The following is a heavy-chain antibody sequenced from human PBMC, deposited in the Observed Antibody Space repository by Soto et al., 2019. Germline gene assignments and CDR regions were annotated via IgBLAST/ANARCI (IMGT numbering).Heavy chain of an antibody. CDR3: AREAGPAAKTHPIDY. D-gene: IGHD2-2*01. CDR1: GYSFTSYL. CDR2: IYPGDSDT. J-gene: IGHJ4*02. V-gene: IGHV5-51*01. Sequence: GESLKISCKGSGYSFTSYLIGWVRQMPGKGLEWMGIIYPGDSDTRYSPSFQGQVTISADKSISTAYLQWSSLKASDTAMYYCAREAGPAAKTHPIDYWGQGTLVTVSS.